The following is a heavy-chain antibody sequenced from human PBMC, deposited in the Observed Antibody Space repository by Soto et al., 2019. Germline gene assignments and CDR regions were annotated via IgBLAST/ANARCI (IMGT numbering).Heavy chain of an antibody. Sequence: SETLSLTCTVSGGSISSGDYYWSWIRQPPGKGLEWIGYIYYSGSTYYNPSLKSRVTISVDTSKNQFSLKLSSVTAADTAVYYCARVSYDYDSSGFYHFWGRGTLVPVSA. CDR1: GGSISSGDYY. CDR3: ARVSYDYDSSGFYHF. D-gene: IGHD3-22*01. V-gene: IGHV4-30-4*01. J-gene: IGHJ4*02. CDR2: IYYSGST.